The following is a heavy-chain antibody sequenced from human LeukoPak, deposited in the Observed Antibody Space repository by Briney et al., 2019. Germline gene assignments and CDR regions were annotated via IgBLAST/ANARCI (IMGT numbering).Heavy chain of an antibody. V-gene: IGHV3-7*01. J-gene: IGHJ4*02. D-gene: IGHD2-2*01. CDR3: AREGLPAAGDC. Sequence: GESLRLSCASSGFIFSNYRMRWVRQAPGKGLEGVANIKGDGSDKKYVESVKGRLTIPGDNAKNSMYLEMNSLRGDDTAVYYCAREGLPAAGDCWGQGTLVTVSS. CDR1: GFIFSNYR. CDR2: IKGDGSDK.